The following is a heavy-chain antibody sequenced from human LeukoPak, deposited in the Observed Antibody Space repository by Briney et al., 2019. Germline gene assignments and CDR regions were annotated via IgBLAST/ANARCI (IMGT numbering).Heavy chain of an antibody. CDR1: GFTYSSSR. Sequence: GGSLRLSCAASGFTYSSSRMSWVRQAPGKGLEWVANTKQDRSEKYYVDSVKGRFTISRDNAKNSLYLQMNSLRAEDTAVYYCASASPYYYGIDVWGQGTTVTVSS. J-gene: IGHJ6*02. V-gene: IGHV3-7*01. CDR2: TKQDRSEK. CDR3: ASASPYYYGIDV.